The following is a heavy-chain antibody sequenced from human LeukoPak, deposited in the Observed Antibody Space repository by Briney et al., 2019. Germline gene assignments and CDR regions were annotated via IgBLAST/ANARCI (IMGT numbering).Heavy chain of an antibody. CDR1: GFTFNSYA. V-gene: IGHV3-30-3*01. Sequence: GGSLRLSCAASGFTFNSYAMHWVRQAPGKGLEWVAVISSDGSNNYYSDSVKGRFTISRDNSKNTLYLQMNSLRAEDTAVYYCAKGGSNYYDSSGYYYASDYWGQGTLVTVSS. J-gene: IGHJ4*02. CDR2: ISSDGSNN. D-gene: IGHD3-22*01. CDR3: AKGGSNYYDSSGYYYASDY.